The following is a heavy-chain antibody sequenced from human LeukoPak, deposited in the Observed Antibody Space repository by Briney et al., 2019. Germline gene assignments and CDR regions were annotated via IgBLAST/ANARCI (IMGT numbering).Heavy chain of an antibody. D-gene: IGHD3-3*02. J-gene: IGHJ4*02. CDR1: RFTFSYYW. CDR2: INRDGSVK. CDR3: ARAPGFSSFDY. V-gene: IGHV3-7*01. Sequence: GVSLRFSCAVSRFTFSYYWVTWLRHTPGKGLEFVTNINRDGSVKNYVDSVKGRFTISRDNAKNSLYPQMSRLSVDETAIYYCARAPGFSSFDYCGQGTLVTVSS.